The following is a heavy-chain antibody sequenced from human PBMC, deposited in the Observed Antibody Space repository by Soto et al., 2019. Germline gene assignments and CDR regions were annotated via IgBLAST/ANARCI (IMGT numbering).Heavy chain of an antibody. CDR1: GGSFSGYY. J-gene: IGHJ4*02. Sequence: PSETLSLTCAVYGGSFSGYYWTWIRQPPGTGLEWIGEINHSGSTNYNPSLKSRVTISVDTSKNQFSLKLTSVTAADTAVYYCARAVEYDSVWRSYRPFDYWGQGTLVTVSS. D-gene: IGHD3-16*02. CDR3: ARAVEYDSVWRSYRPFDY. V-gene: IGHV4-34*01. CDR2: INHSGST.